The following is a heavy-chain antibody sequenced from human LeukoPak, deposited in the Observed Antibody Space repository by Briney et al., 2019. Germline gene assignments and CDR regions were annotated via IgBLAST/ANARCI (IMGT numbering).Heavy chain of an antibody. D-gene: IGHD6-13*01. Sequence: SETLSLTCTVSSGFISSNYWNWIRQPPGKGLEWIGYIYYSGSTDYNPSLKSRVTISVDTSKNQFSLKLSSVTAADTAVYYCARGPIAAAGIAGRYYMDVWGKGTTVTVSS. J-gene: IGHJ6*03. CDR3: ARGPIAAAGIAGRYYMDV. CDR1: SGFISSNY. V-gene: IGHV4-59*01. CDR2: IYYSGST.